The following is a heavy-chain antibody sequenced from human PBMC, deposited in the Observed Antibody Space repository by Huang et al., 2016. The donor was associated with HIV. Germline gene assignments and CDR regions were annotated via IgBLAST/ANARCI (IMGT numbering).Heavy chain of an antibody. V-gene: IGHV4-39*02. D-gene: IGHD3-10*01. CDR1: GGSIRSDNYY. CDR3: ARLPGSITMIRGVITDPY. Sequence: QLQLQESGPGLVKPSETLSLTCTVSGGSIRSDNYYWGWIRQPPGKGLVWIGSIYYSGSTYYNPSLKRRVTRTVDTAKNHFSLRMRSVTAADTAVYYCARLPGSITMIRGVITDPYWGQGTLVTVSS. CDR2: IYYSGST. J-gene: IGHJ4*02.